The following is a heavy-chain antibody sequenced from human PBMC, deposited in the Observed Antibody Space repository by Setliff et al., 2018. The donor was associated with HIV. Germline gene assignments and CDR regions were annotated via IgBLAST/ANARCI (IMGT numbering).Heavy chain of an antibody. CDR1: GFPFSVHG. CDR3: ARAGAEVTSHFDW. D-gene: IGHD2-21*02. V-gene: IGHV3-33*01. Sequence: SCKASGFPFSVHGMHWVRQSPGKGLEWLAVIWYDGGTKYYADSLQGRFTISRDDSKNSVYLQMNTLGADDTAVYYCARAGAEVTSHFDWWGQGTLVTVSS. J-gene: IGHJ4*02. CDR2: IWYDGGTK.